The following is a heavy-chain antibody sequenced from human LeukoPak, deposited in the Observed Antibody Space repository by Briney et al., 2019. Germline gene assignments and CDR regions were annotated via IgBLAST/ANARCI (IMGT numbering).Heavy chain of an antibody. D-gene: IGHD2-15*01. CDR2: MNPNSGNT. V-gene: IGHV1-8*01. Sequence: ASVKVSCKASGYTFTSYDINWVRQATGQGLEWVGWMNPNSGNTDYAQKFQGRVTMTRSTSISTAYMELTSLRSEDTAIYYCARGVVSGFCSGGSCYRPDTWGQGTLVTVSS. J-gene: IGHJ5*02. CDR3: ARGVVSGFCSGGSCYRPDT. CDR1: GYTFTSYD.